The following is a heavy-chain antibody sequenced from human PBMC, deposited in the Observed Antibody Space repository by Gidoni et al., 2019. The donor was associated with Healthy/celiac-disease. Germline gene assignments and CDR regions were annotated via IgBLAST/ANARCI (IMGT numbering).Heavy chain of an antibody. J-gene: IGHJ4*02. V-gene: IGHV3-30*18. CDR3: AKDVMAKIYTFDY. CDR2: ISYDGSNK. CDR1: GFTSSSNG. Sequence: QVQLLESGRGVVQPGRSLRPPCAASGFTSSSNGMHWVRQAPGKGLEWVAVISYDGSNKYYADPVKGRVTTSRDNSKNTLYLQTDGLRAEDTAVYYCAKDVMAKIYTFDYWGQGTLVTVSS. D-gene: IGHD2-21*01.